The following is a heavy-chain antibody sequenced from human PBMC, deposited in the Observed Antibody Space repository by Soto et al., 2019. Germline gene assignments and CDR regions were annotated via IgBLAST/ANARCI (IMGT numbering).Heavy chain of an antibody. CDR2: ISSSGTTI. J-gene: IGHJ3*01. CDR1: GFTFRDYE. D-gene: IGHD2-15*01. Sequence: EVQLVESGGGLVQPGGSLRLSCAASGFTFRDYEMHWVRQAPGKGLQWVSYISSSGTTIYYSESVKGRFTISRDTAKNSLYLQLGGLRADDTAVYYCARRIWDPAVVAVATRGAFDVWGQGTIVSVSS. V-gene: IGHV3-48*03. CDR3: ARRIWDPAVVAVATRGAFDV.